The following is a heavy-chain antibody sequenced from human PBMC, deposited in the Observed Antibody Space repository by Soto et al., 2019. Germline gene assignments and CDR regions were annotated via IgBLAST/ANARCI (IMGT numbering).Heavy chain of an antibody. Sequence: SVEVSCKASGGTFGSDAVTWVRQAPGQGLGWVGRIIPIFGTTNYAQNLQGRVTISADKSTLTSYMELHSLTSDDTALYYCARDRTDSGYYTNWLDPWGQGTQVTVSS. CDR1: GGTFGSDA. J-gene: IGHJ5*02. V-gene: IGHV1-69*06. CDR3: ARDRTDSGYYTNWLDP. D-gene: IGHD3-22*01. CDR2: IIPIFGTT.